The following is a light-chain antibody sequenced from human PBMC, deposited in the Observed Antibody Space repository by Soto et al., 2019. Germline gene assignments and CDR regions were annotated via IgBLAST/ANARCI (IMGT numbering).Light chain of an antibody. J-gene: IGLJ2*01. CDR1: SSDIGGYNY. V-gene: IGLV2-11*01. Sequence: QSALTQPRSVSGSHGQSVTISCTGTSSDIGGYNYVSWYQHHPGKAHKLMIYDVTTRPSGVPDRFSGSKSGNTASLAISGLQAEDEADYYCCSYAGSYSLVFGGGTKVTVL. CDR3: CSYAGSYSLV. CDR2: DVT.